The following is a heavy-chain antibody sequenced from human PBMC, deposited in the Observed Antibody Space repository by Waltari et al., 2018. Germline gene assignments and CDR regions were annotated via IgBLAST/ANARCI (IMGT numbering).Heavy chain of an antibody. Sequence: QVQLQESGPGLVKPSETLSLTCAVSGYSISSGYYWGWNRQPPGKGLEWIGSIYHSGCTYYNPSLKSRVTISVDTSKNQFSLKLSSVTAADTAVYYCARGEGFGELTPIDYWGQGTLVTVSS. D-gene: IGHD3-10*01. CDR1: GYSISSGYY. CDR2: IYHSGCT. J-gene: IGHJ4*02. V-gene: IGHV4-38-2*01. CDR3: ARGEGFGELTPIDY.